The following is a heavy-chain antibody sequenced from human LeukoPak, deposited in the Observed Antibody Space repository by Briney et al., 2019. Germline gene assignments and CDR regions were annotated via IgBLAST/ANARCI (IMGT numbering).Heavy chain of an antibody. J-gene: IGHJ4*02. CDR1: GFTFSNAW. CDR3: TTESYSGSYTLDS. D-gene: IGHD1-26*01. CDR2: IKRKTDGGTT. V-gene: IGHV3-15*01. Sequence: GGSLRLSCAAYGFTFSNAWMSWVRQAPGKGLEWVGRIKRKTDGGTTDYAAPGKSRITISRDDSGNTLYLQLNSLKIEDASVYYCTTESYSGSYTLDSWGQGNLVTVSS.